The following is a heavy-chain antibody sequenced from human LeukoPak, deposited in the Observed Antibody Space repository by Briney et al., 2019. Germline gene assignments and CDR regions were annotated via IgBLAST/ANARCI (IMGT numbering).Heavy chain of an antibody. J-gene: IGHJ4*02. Sequence: GGSLRLSCAASGFTFSSYEMNWVRQAPGKGLEWVSYISSSGSTIYYADSVKGRFTISRDNAKNSLYLQMNSLRAEDTAVYYCARDWVPGIAAADSFDYWGQGTLVTVSS. CDR1: GFTFSSYE. CDR3: ARDWVPGIAAADSFDY. CDR2: ISSSGSTI. D-gene: IGHD6-13*01. V-gene: IGHV3-48*03.